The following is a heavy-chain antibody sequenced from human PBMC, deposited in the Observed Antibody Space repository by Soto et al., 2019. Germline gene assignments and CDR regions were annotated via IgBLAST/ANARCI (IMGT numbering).Heavy chain of an antibody. Sequence: QVQLEQSGAEVKKPGASVKVSCKASGYTFTSYGISWVRQAPGQGLEWMGRISAYNGNTNYAQKIQGRVTMTTDTSTSKDYMELRRLRSDETAANYGAIVVAAVGPGFDTWGQGTLVTVSS. V-gene: IGHV1-18*01. CDR2: ISAYNGNT. D-gene: IGHD2-15*01. CDR1: GYTFTSYG. CDR3: AIVVAAVGPGFDT. J-gene: IGHJ5*02.